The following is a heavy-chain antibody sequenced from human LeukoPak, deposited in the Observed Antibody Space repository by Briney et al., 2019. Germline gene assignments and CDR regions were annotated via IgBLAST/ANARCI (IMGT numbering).Heavy chain of an antibody. CDR1: GFTFNRHV. CDR3: ARARGATREGFDY. V-gene: IGHV3-23*01. CDR2: ISGSGSTT. Sequence: VGTLRLSCAASGFTFNRHVMSWVRHGPGERLECVSAISGSGSTTYYADSVQGRFTISRDKSANMVYLQMSSLSAEDTALYYCARARGATREGFDYWGQGTLNTVSS. D-gene: IGHD1-26*01. J-gene: IGHJ4*01.